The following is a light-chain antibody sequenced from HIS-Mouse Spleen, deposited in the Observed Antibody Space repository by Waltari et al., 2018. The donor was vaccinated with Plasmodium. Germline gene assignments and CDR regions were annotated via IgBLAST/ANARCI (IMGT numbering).Light chain of an antibody. CDR1: SSNIGNNY. CDR3: GTWDSSLSAGVV. Sequence: QSVFTQPPSVSAAPGQKVTISCSGSSSNIGNNYVDWYQQIPGTAPKLLIYDNNKRPSGIPDRFSGSKSGTSATLGITGLQTGDEADYYCGTWDSSLSAGVVFGGGTKLTVL. V-gene: IGLV1-51*01. CDR2: DNN. J-gene: IGLJ2*01.